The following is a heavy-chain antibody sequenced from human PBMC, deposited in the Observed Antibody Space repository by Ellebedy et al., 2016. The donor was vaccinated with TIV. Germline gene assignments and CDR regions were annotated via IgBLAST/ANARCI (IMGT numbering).Heavy chain of an antibody. CDR2: MRQDGREE. Sequence: GESLKISCAASGFTLSTYWMNWVRQAPGKGLEWVASMRQDGREEYFVDPVKGRFTISRDNTKNSLFLQMNSLRAEDSAVYFCARENGYYFYYWGQGTLVIVSS. D-gene: IGHD6-25*01. CDR3: ARENGYYFYY. J-gene: IGHJ4*02. CDR1: GFTLSTYW. V-gene: IGHV3-7*01.